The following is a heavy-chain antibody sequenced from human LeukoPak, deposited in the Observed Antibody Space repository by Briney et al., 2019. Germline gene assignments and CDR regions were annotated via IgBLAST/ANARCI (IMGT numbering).Heavy chain of an antibody. CDR2: TYYRSKWYY. CDR3: SLARSEYHYGMDV. J-gene: IGHJ6*02. Sequence: SQTLSLTCAISEDSVSSISVAWNWIRQSPSRGLEWLGRTYYRSKWYYEYAVSVKSRINISPDTSKNQFSLQLTSVTPEDTAVYYCSLARSEYHYGMDVWGQGTTVTVSS. CDR1: EDSVSSISVA. V-gene: IGHV6-1*01.